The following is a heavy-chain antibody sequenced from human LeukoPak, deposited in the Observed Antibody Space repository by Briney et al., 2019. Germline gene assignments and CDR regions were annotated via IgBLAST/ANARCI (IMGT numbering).Heavy chain of an antibody. Sequence: SETLSLTCTFSGGSISSSSYYWSWIRQPPGKGLEWIGYIYYSGSTNYNPSLKSRVTISVDTSKNQFSLKLSSVTAADTAVYYCARDAYGSGSYSDWGQGTLVTVSS. CDR3: ARDAYGSGSYSD. CDR1: GGSISSSSYY. D-gene: IGHD3-10*01. J-gene: IGHJ4*02. V-gene: IGHV4-61*01. CDR2: IYYSGST.